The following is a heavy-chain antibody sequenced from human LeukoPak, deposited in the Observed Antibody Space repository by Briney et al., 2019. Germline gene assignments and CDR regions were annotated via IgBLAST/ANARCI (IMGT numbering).Heavy chain of an antibody. J-gene: IGHJ6*03. V-gene: IGHV1-69*13. CDR1: GGTFSSYA. Sequence: SVKVSCKASGGTFSSYAISWVRQAPGQGLEWMGGIIPIFGTANYAQKFQGRVTITADESTSTAYMELSSLRSEDTAVYYCARAGMWTTVTHYYYYMDVWGKGTTVTVSS. CDR2: IIPIFGTA. D-gene: IGHD4-11*01. CDR3: ARAGMWTTVTHYYYYMDV.